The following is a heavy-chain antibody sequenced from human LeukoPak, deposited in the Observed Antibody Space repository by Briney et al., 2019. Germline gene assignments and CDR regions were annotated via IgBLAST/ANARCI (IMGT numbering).Heavy chain of an antibody. CDR3: ARYCSSTSCSPGNWFDP. V-gene: IGHV4-34*01. Sequence: PSETLSLTCAVYGGSFSGYYWSWIRQPPGKGLEWIGEINHSGSTNYNPSLKSRVTISVDTSKNQFSLKLSSVTAADTAVYYCARYCSSTSCSPGNWFDPWGQGTLVTVSS. D-gene: IGHD2-2*01. CDR1: GGSFSGYY. J-gene: IGHJ5*02. CDR2: INHSGST.